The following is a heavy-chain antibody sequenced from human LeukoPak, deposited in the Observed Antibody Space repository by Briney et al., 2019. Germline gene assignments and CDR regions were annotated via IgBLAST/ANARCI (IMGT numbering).Heavy chain of an antibody. CDR1: GYSFTNFG. V-gene: IGHV1-18*01. D-gene: IGHD3-3*01. CDR2: ITGDSETT. CDR3: ARVVVAVFGVMVHSNYLDS. Sequence: ASVKVSCKTSGYSFTNFGITWVRQAPGKGLEWMGWITGDSETTEYAQRFQGRISMTADTFTSTAYMELGSLTSDDTAVYYCARVVVAVFGVMVHSNYLDSWGQGTLITVSS. J-gene: IGHJ4*02.